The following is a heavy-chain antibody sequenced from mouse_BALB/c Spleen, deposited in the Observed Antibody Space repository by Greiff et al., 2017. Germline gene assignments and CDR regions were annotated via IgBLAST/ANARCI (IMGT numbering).Heavy chain of an antibody. CDR2: IWAGGST. D-gene: IGHD2-14*01. V-gene: IGHV2-9*02. J-gene: IGHJ4*01. CDR3: ARDRGGTAYAMDY. Sequence: VKLVESGPGLVAPSQSLSITCTVSGFSLTSYGVHWVRQPPGKGLEWLGVIWAGGSTNYNSALMSRLSISKDNSKSQVFLKMNSLQTDDTAMYYCARDRGGTAYAMDYWGQGTSVTVSS. CDR1: GFSLTSYG.